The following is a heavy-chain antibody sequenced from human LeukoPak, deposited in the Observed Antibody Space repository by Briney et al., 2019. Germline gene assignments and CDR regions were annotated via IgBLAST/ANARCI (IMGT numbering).Heavy chain of an antibody. CDR1: GYNFNTYW. CDR2: IYPGDSDT. D-gene: IGHD5-12*01. Sequence: GESLKISFRVSGYNFNTYWIGWVRQMPGKGLEWMGIIYPGDSDTTYSPSFQGQVTISAHKSISTAYLQWSSLKASDTAIYYCARRGYSGYDFDYWGQGTLVTVSS. J-gene: IGHJ4*02. CDR3: ARRGYSGYDFDY. V-gene: IGHV5-51*01.